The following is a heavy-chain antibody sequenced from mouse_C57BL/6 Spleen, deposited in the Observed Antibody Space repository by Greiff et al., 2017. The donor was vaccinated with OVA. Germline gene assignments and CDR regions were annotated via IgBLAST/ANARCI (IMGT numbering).Heavy chain of an antibody. J-gene: IGHJ2*01. D-gene: IGHD2-2*01. CDR1: GFNIKDDY. Sequence: VHVKQSGAELVRPGASVKLSCTASGFNIKDDYMHWVKQRPEQGLEWIGWIDPANGDTEYASKFQGKATITADTSSNTAYLQLSSLTSEDTAVYYCTVWLRRYYWGQGTTLTVSS. V-gene: IGHV14-4*01. CDR3: TVWLRRYY. CDR2: IDPANGDT.